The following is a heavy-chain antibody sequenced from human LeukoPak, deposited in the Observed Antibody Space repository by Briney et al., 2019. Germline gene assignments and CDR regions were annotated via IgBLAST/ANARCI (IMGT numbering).Heavy chain of an antibody. CDR2: INPSGGST. CDR3: ARDLDGDYGDYASGY. J-gene: IGHJ4*02. D-gene: IGHD4-17*01. Sequence: ASVKVSCKASGYTFTSYYMHWVRQAPGQGLEWMGIINPSGGSTSYAQKFQGRVTMTRDTSTSTVYMELSSLRSEDTAVYYCARDLDGDYGDYASGYWGQGTLVTVSS. V-gene: IGHV1-46*01. CDR1: GYTFTSYY.